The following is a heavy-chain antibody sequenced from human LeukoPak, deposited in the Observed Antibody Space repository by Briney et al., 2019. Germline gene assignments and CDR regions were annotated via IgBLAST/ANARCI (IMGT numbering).Heavy chain of an antibody. Sequence: ASVKVSCKASGYTFTGYYMHWVRQAPGQGLEWMGWINPNSGGTNYAQKFQGRVTMTRDMSTSTVYMELSSLRSEDTAVYYCVRGRSNTGVNWYLDLWGRGTLVTVSS. CDR1: GYTFTGYY. J-gene: IGHJ2*01. CDR3: VRGRSNTGVNWYLDL. D-gene: IGHD4-11*01. CDR2: INPNSGGT. V-gene: IGHV1-2*02.